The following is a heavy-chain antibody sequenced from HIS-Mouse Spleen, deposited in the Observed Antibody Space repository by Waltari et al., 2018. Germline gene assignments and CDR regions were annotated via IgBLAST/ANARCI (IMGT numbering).Heavy chain of an antibody. Sequence: QLQLQESGPGLVKPSETLSLTCTVSGGSISSSSYYWGWIRQPPGKGLEGIGSIYYCGGTYYNPSRKSRVTISVDTSKNQFSLKLSSVTAADTAVYYCAREIPYSSSWYDWYFDLWGRGTLVTVSS. D-gene: IGHD6-13*01. V-gene: IGHV4-39*07. CDR2: IYYCGGT. J-gene: IGHJ2*01. CDR3: AREIPYSSSWYDWYFDL. CDR1: GGSISSSSYY.